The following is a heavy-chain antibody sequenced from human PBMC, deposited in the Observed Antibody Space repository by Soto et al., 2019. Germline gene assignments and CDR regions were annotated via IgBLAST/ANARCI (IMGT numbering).Heavy chain of an antibody. Sequence: ASVKVSCKASGYTFTSYGIGWVRQAPGQGLECMGWISAYNGNTNYAQKLQGRVTMTTDTSTSTAYMELRSLRSDDTAVYYCARAYCSSTSCLSHYYYYMDVWGKGTTVTVSS. D-gene: IGHD2-2*01. V-gene: IGHV1-18*01. J-gene: IGHJ6*03. CDR1: GYTFTSYG. CDR3: ARAYCSSTSCLSHYYYYMDV. CDR2: ISAYNGNT.